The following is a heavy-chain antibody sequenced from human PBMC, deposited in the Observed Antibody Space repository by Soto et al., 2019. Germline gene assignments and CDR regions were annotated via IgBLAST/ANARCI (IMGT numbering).Heavy chain of an antibody. Sequence: QVQLVQSGAEVKKPGSSVKVSCKASGGTFSSYTISWVRQAPGQGLEWMGRIIPILGIANYAQKFQGRVTITAAKSTSTAYMELSSLRSEDTAVYYCARDLVRGVIINWFDPWGQGTLVTVSS. J-gene: IGHJ5*02. V-gene: IGHV1-69*08. CDR1: GGTFSSYT. CDR3: ARDLVRGVIINWFDP. D-gene: IGHD3-10*01. CDR2: IIPILGIA.